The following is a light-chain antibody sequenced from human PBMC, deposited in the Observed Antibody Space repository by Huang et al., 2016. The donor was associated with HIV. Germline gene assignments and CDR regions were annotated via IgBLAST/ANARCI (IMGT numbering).Light chain of an antibody. CDR2: GAS. V-gene: IGKV3-15*01. Sequence: EIVMTQSPATLSVSPGESATLSCRASQSVSSNLAWYQHKPGHAPRPRIYGASTRATGIPARFSGSGSGTEFTLTISSLQSEDFAVYYCQQYNNWPPWTFGQGTNVEIK. CDR3: QQYNNWPPWT. J-gene: IGKJ1*01. CDR1: QSVSSN.